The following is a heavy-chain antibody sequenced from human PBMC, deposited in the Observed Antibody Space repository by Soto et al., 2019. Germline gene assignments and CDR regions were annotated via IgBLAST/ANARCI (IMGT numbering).Heavy chain of an antibody. Sequence: EVQLLESGGGLVQPGGSLRLSCAASGFTFSSYAMSWVLQAPGKGLEWVSGISGSGVSTDYADSVKGRFTISRDNSKSTLYLKMNSLRAEDTAVYYCAKDRERIATRSIDYWGQGTLVTVSS. V-gene: IGHV3-23*01. CDR3: AKDRERIATRSIDY. CDR2: ISGSGVST. J-gene: IGHJ4*02. CDR1: GFTFSSYA. D-gene: IGHD6-6*01.